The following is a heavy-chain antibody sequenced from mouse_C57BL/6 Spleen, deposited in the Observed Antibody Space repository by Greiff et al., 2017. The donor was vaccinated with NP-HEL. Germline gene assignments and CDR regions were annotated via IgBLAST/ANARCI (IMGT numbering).Heavy chain of an antibody. CDR2: INPNNGGT. CDR1: GYTFTDYN. Sequence: VQLKQSGPELVKPGASVKIPCKASGYTFTDYNMDWVKQSHGKSLEWIGDINPNNGGTIYNQKFKGKATLTVDKSSSTAYMELRSLTSEDTAVYYCARGYGSSYGDWYFDVWGTGTTVTVSS. J-gene: IGHJ1*03. CDR3: ARGYGSSYGDWYFDV. V-gene: IGHV1-18*01. D-gene: IGHD1-1*01.